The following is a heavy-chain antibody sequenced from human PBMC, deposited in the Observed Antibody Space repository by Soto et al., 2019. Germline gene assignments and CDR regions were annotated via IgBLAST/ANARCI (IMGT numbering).Heavy chain of an antibody. Sequence: QVQLVQSGAEVKKPGASVKVSCKASGYTFTSYDINWVRQATGQGLEWMGWMNPNSGNTGYAQKFQGRVTMTRNTSISTAYMELSSLRSEDTAVYYCAREHRYSSSWYQATSYYYYGMDVWGQGTTVTVAS. CDR2: MNPNSGNT. CDR3: AREHRYSSSWYQATSYYYYGMDV. V-gene: IGHV1-8*01. CDR1: GYTFTSYD. J-gene: IGHJ6*02. D-gene: IGHD6-13*01.